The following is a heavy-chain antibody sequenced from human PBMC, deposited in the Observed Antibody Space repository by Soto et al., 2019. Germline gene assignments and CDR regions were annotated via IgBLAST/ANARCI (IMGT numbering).Heavy chain of an antibody. Sequence: GGSLRLSCAASGFTFSSYGMHWVRQAPGKGLEWVAVISYDGSNKYYADSVKGRFTISRDNSKNTLYLQMNSLRAEDTAVYYCAKDRMQGEQAYYYYYMDVRGKGTTVTVSS. D-gene: IGHD3-16*01. V-gene: IGHV3-30*18. CDR2: ISYDGSNK. CDR1: GFTFSSYG. CDR3: AKDRMQGEQAYYYYYMDV. J-gene: IGHJ6*03.